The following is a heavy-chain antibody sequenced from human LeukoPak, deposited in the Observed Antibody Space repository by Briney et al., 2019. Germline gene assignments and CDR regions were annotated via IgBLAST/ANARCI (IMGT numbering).Heavy chain of an antibody. CDR1: GGTFSSYA. Sequence: SVKVSCKASGGTFSSYAISWVRQAPGQGLEWMGGIIPIFGTANYAQKFQGRVTITADESTSTAYMELSSLRSEDTAVYYCARDCTNGVCYLGQRGQGTLVNVSS. D-gene: IGHD2-8*01. V-gene: IGHV1-69*13. CDR3: ARDCTNGVCYLGQ. J-gene: IGHJ4*01. CDR2: IIPIFGTA.